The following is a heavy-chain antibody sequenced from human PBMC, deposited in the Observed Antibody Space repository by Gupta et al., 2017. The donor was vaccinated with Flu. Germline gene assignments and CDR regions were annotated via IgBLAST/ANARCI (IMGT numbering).Heavy chain of an antibody. CDR2: ITDNSGRM. CDR3: VKDLPTGGDSYGDFDI. V-gene: IGHV3-9*01. D-gene: IGHD5-18*01. Sequence: EAQLVEFGRGFVKPGMSHRLSCEASGFTFEAYAMHWVRQVPGKGLEWVSGITDNSGRMGYADSVKGRFTISRDNAKNSLYLQMNSLRPEDTALYYCVKDLPTGGDSYGDFDIWGQGTMVTVSS. CDR1: GFTFEAYA. J-gene: IGHJ3*02.